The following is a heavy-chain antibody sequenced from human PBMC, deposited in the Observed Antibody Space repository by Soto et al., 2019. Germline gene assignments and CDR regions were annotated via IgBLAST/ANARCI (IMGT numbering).Heavy chain of an antibody. D-gene: IGHD5-12*01. V-gene: IGHV4-31*03. CDR2: IYYSGST. CDR3: ARAMDSGYDSYYFDY. CDR1: GDSISSGGYY. J-gene: IGHJ4*02. Sequence: QVQLQESGPGLVKPSQTLSLTCTVSGDSISSGGYYWSWIRQHPGKGLEWIGYIYYSGSTYYNPSLKSRVTRSVDTSKNQFSLKLSSVTAADTAVYYCARAMDSGYDSYYFDYWGQGTLVTVSS.